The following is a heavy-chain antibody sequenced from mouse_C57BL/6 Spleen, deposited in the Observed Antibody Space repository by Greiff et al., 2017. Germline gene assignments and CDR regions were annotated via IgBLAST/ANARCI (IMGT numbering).Heavy chain of an antibody. D-gene: IGHD2-5*01. CDR1: GYTFTDYY. J-gene: IGHJ3*01. Sequence: EVQLQQSGPELVKPGASVKISCKASGYTFTDYYMNWVKQSHGKSLEWIGDINPNNGGTIYNQKFKGKATLTVDKSSSTAYMELRSLTSEDSAVYYCARAEGYSNSFAYWGQGTLVTVSA. V-gene: IGHV1-26*01. CDR2: INPNNGGT. CDR3: ARAEGYSNSFAY.